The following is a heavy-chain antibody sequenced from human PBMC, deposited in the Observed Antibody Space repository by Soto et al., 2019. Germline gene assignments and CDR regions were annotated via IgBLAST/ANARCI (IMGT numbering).Heavy chain of an antibody. V-gene: IGHV1-8*01. J-gene: IGHJ4*02. D-gene: IGHD3-10*01. CDR1: GYTFTSYD. CDR2: MNTNSGNT. CDR3: ATGYYYGSGSSPDY. Sequence: QVQLVQSGAEVKKPGASVKVSCKASGYTFTSYDINWVRQATGQGLGGMGWMNTNSGNTGYAQKFQGRVTMTRNTSISTAYMGLSSLRSEDPAVYYCATGYYYGSGSSPDYWGQGTLVTVSS.